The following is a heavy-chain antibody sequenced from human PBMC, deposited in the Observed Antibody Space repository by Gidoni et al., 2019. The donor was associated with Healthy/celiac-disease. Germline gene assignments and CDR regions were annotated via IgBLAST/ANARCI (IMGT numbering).Heavy chain of an antibody. V-gene: IGHV3-49*03. CDR2: IRSKAYGGTT. CDR1: GFTFGDYA. Sequence: EVQLVESGGGLVQPGRSLRISCTASGFTFGDYAMSWFRQAPGKGLEWVGFIRSKAYGGTTEYAASVKGRFTISRDDSKSIAYLQMNSLKTEDTAVYYCTRDTLAAAGTKWGQGTLVTVSS. J-gene: IGHJ4*02. D-gene: IGHD6-13*01. CDR3: TRDTLAAAGTK.